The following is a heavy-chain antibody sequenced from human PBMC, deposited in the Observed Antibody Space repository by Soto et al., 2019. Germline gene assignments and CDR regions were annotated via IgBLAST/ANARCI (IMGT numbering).Heavy chain of an antibody. V-gene: IGHV1-18*01. CDR2: IRAYNGNT. CDR3: ARTLYGDNVDY. J-gene: IGHJ4*02. CDR1: GYTFPSLG. Sequence: ASVRVSSRASGYTFPSLGISWLRQAPGQGLEWMGWIRAYNGNTNYAQKLQGRVTMTTDTSTSTAYMELSSLRSGDTAVYYCARTLYGDNVDYWRQRTLVPVSS. D-gene: IGHD4-17*01.